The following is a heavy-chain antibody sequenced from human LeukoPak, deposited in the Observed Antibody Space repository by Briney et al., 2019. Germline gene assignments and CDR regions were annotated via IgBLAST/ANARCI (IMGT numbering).Heavy chain of an antibody. V-gene: IGHV3-74*01. CDR3: VRGVDGHSSGRRIYYYYMDV. CDR1: GFTLSSYW. D-gene: IGHD6-19*01. J-gene: IGHJ6*03. CDR2: IKSDGSST. Sequence: GGSLRLSCAASGFTLSSYWMHWVRQAPGKGLVWVSRIKSDGSSTTYADSVKGRFTISRDNAKNTVYLEMSGLRAEDTAVYYCVRGVDGHSSGRRIYYYYMDVWGKGTTVTVSS.